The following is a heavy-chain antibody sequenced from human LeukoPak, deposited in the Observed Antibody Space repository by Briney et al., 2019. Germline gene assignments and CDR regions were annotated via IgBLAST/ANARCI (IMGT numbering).Heavy chain of an antibody. CDR3: AKGDKMLTWRRTYNRFDP. D-gene: IGHD3-16*01. CDR2: ISSNGGIT. V-gene: IGHV3-64*01. J-gene: IGHJ5*02. Sequence: GGSLRLSCAASGFTFRNCAMHWVRQAPGKGLEYVSAISSNGGITYYANSVKGRFTISRDNSKNTLYLQMGSLRAEDMAVYFCAKGDKMLTWRRTYNRFDPWGQGTLVTVSS. CDR1: GFTFRNCA.